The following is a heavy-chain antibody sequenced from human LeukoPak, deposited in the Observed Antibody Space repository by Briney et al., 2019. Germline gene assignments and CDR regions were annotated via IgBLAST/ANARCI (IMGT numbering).Heavy chain of an antibody. CDR3: VREGTKGWYNWFDP. Sequence: SETLSLTCTVSGGSISSYYWSWIRQPPGKGLEWIGYMYRTGSTNYNPSLKSRVTITPDTSKNQFSLRLTSVTAADTAVYYCVREGTKGWYNWFDPWGQGTLVTVSS. D-gene: IGHD6-19*01. CDR1: GGSISSYY. CDR2: MYRTGST. V-gene: IGHV4-59*01. J-gene: IGHJ5*02.